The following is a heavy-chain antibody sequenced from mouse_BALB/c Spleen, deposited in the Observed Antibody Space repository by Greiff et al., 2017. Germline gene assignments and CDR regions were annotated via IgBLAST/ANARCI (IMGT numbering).Heavy chain of an antibody. V-gene: IGHV1-7*01. CDR2: INPSTGYT. J-gene: IGHJ4*01. CDR3: ARYYYAMDY. CDR1: GYTFTSYW. Sequence: QVQLQQSGAELAKPGASVKMSCKASGYTFTSYWMHWVKQRPGQGLEWIGYINPSTGYTEYNQKFKDKATLTADKSSSTAYMQLSSLTSEDSAVYYCARYYYAMDYGGPGTSVTVSS.